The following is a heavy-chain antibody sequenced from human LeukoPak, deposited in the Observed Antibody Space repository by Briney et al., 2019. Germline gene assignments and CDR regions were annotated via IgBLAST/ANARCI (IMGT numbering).Heavy chain of an antibody. J-gene: IGHJ4*02. D-gene: IGHD3-22*01. CDR2: IYHSGST. Sequence: PSETLSLTCAVYGGSFNGYYWSWVRQPPGKGLEWIGEIYHSGSTNYNPSLKSRVTISVDKSKNQFSLKLSSVTAADTAVYYCARGVDDSSGYTFDYWGQGTLVTVSS. V-gene: IGHV4-34*01. CDR3: ARGVDDSSGYTFDY. CDR1: GGSFNGYY.